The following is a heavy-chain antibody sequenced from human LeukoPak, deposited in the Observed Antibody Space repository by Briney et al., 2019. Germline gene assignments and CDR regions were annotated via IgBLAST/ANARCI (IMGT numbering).Heavy chain of an antibody. CDR1: DGSVTNSNYY. Sequence: SETLSLTCTVSDGSVTNSNYYWGWIRQPPGKGLEWIGGIYYIGSTYYNPSLKSRVTISVDTSKNQFSLRLSSVTAADTAVYYCARSVYYDSSGHYYRYFDYWGQGTLVTVSS. CDR2: IYYIGST. CDR3: ARSVYYDSSGHYYRYFDY. D-gene: IGHD3-22*01. J-gene: IGHJ4*02. V-gene: IGHV4-39*01.